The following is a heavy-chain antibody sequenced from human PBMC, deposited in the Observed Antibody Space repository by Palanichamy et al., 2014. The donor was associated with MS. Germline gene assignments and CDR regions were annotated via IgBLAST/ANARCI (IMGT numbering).Heavy chain of an antibody. V-gene: IGHV4-38-2*01. D-gene: IGHD6-6*01. J-gene: IGHJ5*02. CDR3: ARRPLSWFDP. CDR1: GYSISSGDF. CDR2: ISHSLNL. Sequence: QVQLQESGPGLVKPSETLSLTCAVSGYSISSGDFWDWIRQSPGKGLEWIGSISHSLNLYYNPSLRGRVSISMDASQNHFSLNLMSATAADTAVYYCARRPLSWFDPWGQGTLVTVSS.